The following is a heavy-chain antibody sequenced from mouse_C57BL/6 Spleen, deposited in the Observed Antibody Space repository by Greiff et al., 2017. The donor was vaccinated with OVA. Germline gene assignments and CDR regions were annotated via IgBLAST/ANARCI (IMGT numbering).Heavy chain of an antibody. CDR1: GYTFTDYE. CDR3: TRPEGYYYGSSYDAMDY. J-gene: IGHJ4*01. D-gene: IGHD1-1*01. V-gene: IGHV1-15*01. Sequence: QVQLQQSGAELVRPGASVTLSCKASGYTFTDYEMHWVKQTPVHGLEWIGAIDPETGGTAYNQKFKGKAILTADKSSSTAYMELRSLTSDDSAVYYCTRPEGYYYGSSYDAMDYWGQGTSVTVSS. CDR2: IDPETGGT.